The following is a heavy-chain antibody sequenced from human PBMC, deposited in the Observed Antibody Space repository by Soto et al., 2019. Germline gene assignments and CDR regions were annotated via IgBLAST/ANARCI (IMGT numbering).Heavy chain of an antibody. Sequence: EVQLVESGGGLVQPGGSLRLSCAASGFTFSSYWMSWVRQAPGKGLEWVANIKQDGSEKYYVDSVKGRFTISRDNAKNSLYLQMNSLRAEDTAVYYCARDRPDIVVVPAAFPGAFDIWGQGTMVTVSS. CDR2: IKQDGSEK. CDR3: ARDRPDIVVVPAAFPGAFDI. V-gene: IGHV3-7*01. J-gene: IGHJ3*02. D-gene: IGHD2-2*01. CDR1: GFTFSSYW.